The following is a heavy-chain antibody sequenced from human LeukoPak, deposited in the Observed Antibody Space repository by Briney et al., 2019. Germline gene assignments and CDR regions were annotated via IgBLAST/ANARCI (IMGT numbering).Heavy chain of an antibody. J-gene: IGHJ4*02. CDR2: LKNNMEGGPT. V-gene: IGHV3-15*06. CDR3: ATISAPGGYRRGAVDY. CDR1: GFSLSNAW. D-gene: IGHD1-26*01. Sequence: GGSHRLSHAASGFSLSNAWKTGVRQAPAKGLECVAHLKNNMEGGPTHYPAPVNGRFTISRDDSKNTLYLQMNNLKDEDTAVYYCATISAPGGYRRGAVDYWGQGTLVTVSS.